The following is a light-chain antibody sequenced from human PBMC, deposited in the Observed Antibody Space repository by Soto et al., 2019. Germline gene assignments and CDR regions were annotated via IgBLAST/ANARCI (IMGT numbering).Light chain of an antibody. CDR1: QSVSSSY. CDR2: GAS. Sequence: EIVMTQSPATLSVSPGERATLSCRASQSVSSSYLAWYQQKPSQAPRLLIYGASSRATGIPDRFSGSGSGTDFTLTISRLEPEDFAVYYCQQYATSPTWTFGQGTKVDI. V-gene: IGKV3-20*01. CDR3: QQYATSPTWT. J-gene: IGKJ1*01.